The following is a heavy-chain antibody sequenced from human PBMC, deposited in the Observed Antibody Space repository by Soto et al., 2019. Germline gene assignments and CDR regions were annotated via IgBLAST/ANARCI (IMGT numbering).Heavy chain of an antibody. CDR2: IKQDGSEK. V-gene: IGHV3-7*03. J-gene: IGHJ5*02. CDR1: GFTFTNYW. CDR3: ASVLRITGTTAFDP. Sequence: GVSLRLSCAASGFTFTNYWMTWVRQAPGKGVEWVANIKQDGSEKYYVDSVKGRFTISRDNAKNSLLRLMNSLRAEDTAVYYCASVLRITGTTAFDPWGQGTLVTVSS. D-gene: IGHD1-7*01.